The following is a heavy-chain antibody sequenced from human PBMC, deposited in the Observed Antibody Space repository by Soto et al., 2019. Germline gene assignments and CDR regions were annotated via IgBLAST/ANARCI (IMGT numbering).Heavy chain of an antibody. CDR3: ARANLNLYYDSSVIDY. D-gene: IGHD3-22*01. Sequence: GGSLRLSCAASGFTFSSYEMNWVRQAPGKGLEWVSYISSSGSTIYYADSVKGRFTISRDNAKNSLYLQMNSLRAEDTAVYYCARANLNLYYDSSVIDYWGQGTLVTVSS. V-gene: IGHV3-48*03. CDR2: ISSSGSTI. CDR1: GFTFSSYE. J-gene: IGHJ4*02.